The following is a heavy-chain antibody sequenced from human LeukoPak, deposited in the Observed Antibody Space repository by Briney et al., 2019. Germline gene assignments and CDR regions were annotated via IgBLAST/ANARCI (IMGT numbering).Heavy chain of an antibody. J-gene: IGHJ4*02. CDR2: ISGSGGST. CDR3: AKAVGGYSSSWYDY. V-gene: IGHV3-23*01. Sequence: PGGSLRLSCTASGFTFSGYSMNWIRQAPGKGLEWVSAISGSGGSTYYADSVKGRFTISRDNSKNTLYLQMNSLRAEDTAVYYCAKAVGGYSSSWYDYWGQGTLVTVSS. CDR1: GFTFSGYS. D-gene: IGHD6-13*01.